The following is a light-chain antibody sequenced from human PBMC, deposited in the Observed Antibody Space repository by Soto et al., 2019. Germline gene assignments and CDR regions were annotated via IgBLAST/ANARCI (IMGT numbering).Light chain of an antibody. Sequence: AIRMTQSPSSLSATTGDRVTITCRASQGISGNLAWYQQKPGKAPKLLISAASPLQTGVPSRFSGSGSGTDFTLNISCLQSEDFEIYYCQQYFSYPRTFGRGTKVD. J-gene: IGKJ3*01. CDR2: AAS. CDR3: QQYFSYPRT. CDR1: QGISGN. V-gene: IGKV1-8*01.